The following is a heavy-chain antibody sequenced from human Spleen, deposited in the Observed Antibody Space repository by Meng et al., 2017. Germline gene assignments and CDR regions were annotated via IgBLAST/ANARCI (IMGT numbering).Heavy chain of an antibody. D-gene: IGHD1-26*01. CDR2: IFSNDEK. CDR1: GFSLSNARMG. CDR3: PRISDGRGDDY. J-gene: IGHJ4*02. Sequence: SGPTLVTPTETLTLTCTVSGFSLSNARMGGSWIRQPPGKALEWRAHIFSNDEKSYSTSLKSRLTFSKDTSKSQVVLTVTNMDPVDPATYHCPRISDGRGDDYWGQGTLVTVSS. V-gene: IGHV2-26*01.